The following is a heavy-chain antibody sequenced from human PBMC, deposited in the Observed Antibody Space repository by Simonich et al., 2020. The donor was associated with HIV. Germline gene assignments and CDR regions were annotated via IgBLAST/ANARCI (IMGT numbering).Heavy chain of an antibody. V-gene: IGHV1-69*13. J-gene: IGHJ4*02. CDR3: ARKGGGRGVYYFDY. CDR2: ICPIFVTA. Sequence: QVQLVQSGAEVKKPGSSVKVSCKASGGTFSSFAISWVRQAPGLGFEWVGGICPIFVTANYAQMVQGRVTITADESTSTAYMELSSLRSEDTGIYYCARKGGGRGVYYFDYWGQGTLVTVSS. D-gene: IGHD3-10*01. CDR1: GGTFSSFA.